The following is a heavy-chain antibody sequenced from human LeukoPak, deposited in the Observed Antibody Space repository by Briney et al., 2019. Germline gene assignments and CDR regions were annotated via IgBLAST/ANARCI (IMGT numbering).Heavy chain of an antibody. Sequence: AGGSLRLSCTASGFTFGDYAMSWVRQAPGKGLEWVGFIRSKAYGGTTEYAASVKGRFTISRDDSKSIAYLQMNSLKTEDTAVYYCTRVWGPGDYWGQGTLVTVSS. CDR2: IRSKAYGGTT. CDR1: GFTFGDYA. J-gene: IGHJ4*02. CDR3: TRVWGPGDY. D-gene: IGHD3-16*01. V-gene: IGHV3-49*04.